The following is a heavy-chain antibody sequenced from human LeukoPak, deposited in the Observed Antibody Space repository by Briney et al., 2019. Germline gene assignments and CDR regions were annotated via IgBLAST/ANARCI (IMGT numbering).Heavy chain of an antibody. CDR1: GFTFSNAW. V-gene: IGHV3-15*01. CDR2: IKSKTDGGTT. CDR3: TTAPRGGYCTNGVCYTGDY. J-gene: IGHJ4*02. D-gene: IGHD2-8*01. Sequence: GGSLRLSCAVSGFTFSNAWMSWVRQAPGKGLEWVGRIKSKTDGGTTDYAAPVKGRFTISRDDSKNTLYLQMNSLKTEDTAVYYCTTAPRGGYCTNGVCYTGDYWGQGTLVTVSS.